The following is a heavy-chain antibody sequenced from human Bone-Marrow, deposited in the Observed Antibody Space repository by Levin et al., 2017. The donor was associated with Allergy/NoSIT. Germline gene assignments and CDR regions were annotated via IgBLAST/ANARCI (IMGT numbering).Heavy chain of an antibody. J-gene: IGHJ4*02. V-gene: IGHV3-7*01. D-gene: IGHD3-10*02. CDR2: LNQDGSVK. CDR3: ARLMGTSTMYDY. Sequence: PGGSLRLSCAASGFTFSSHWMSWVRQAPGKGLEWVASLNQDGSVKYHVDSVKGRFTISRDNAENSLYLQMSSLTLEDTAVYYCARLMGTSTMYDYWGQGTLVTVSS. CDR1: GFTFSSHW.